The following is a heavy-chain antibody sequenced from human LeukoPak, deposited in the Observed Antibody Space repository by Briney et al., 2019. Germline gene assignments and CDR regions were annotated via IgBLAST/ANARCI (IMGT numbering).Heavy chain of an antibody. D-gene: IGHD2-21*02. CDR2: ISWNSGSI. CDR3: AKDRQWRGYCGGDCGYYYYGMDV. V-gene: IGHV3-9*01. J-gene: IGHJ6*02. Sequence: PGRSLRLSCAASGFTFDDYAMHWVRQAPGKGLEWVSGISWNSGSIGYADSVKGRFTISRDNAKNSLYLQMNTLRAEDTALYYCAKDRQWRGYCGGDCGYYYYGMDVWGQGTTVTVSS. CDR1: GFTFDDYA.